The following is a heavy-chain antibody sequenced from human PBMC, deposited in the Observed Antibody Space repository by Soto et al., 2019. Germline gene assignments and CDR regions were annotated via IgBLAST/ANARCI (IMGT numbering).Heavy chain of an antibody. D-gene: IGHD3-10*01. Sequence: QLQLQESGPGLVKPSETLSLTCSVSGGSISGAYYYWGWIRQSPGQGLEYIGSIHYTGRTYYNPSLQGRVTVSVDTSKSQFSLRLVSVTAADTAVYYCARHSSGTYYPIDYWGQGTLVTVSS. V-gene: IGHV4-39*01. CDR1: GGSISGAYYY. CDR2: IHYTGRT. CDR3: ARHSSGTYYPIDY. J-gene: IGHJ4*02.